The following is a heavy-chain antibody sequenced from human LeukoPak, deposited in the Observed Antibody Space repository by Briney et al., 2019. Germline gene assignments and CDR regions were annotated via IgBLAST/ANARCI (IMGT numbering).Heavy chain of an antibody. V-gene: IGHV1-46*01. Sequence: AASVKVSCKASGYTFTSYDINWVRQAPGQGLEWMGIINPSGGSTSYAQKFQGRVTMTRDTSTSTVYMELSSLRSEDTAVYYCARDLRGYSYYYGMDVWGQGTTVTVSS. CDR2: INPSGGST. CDR3: ARDLRGYSYYYGMDV. D-gene: IGHD5-12*01. CDR1: GYTFTSYD. J-gene: IGHJ6*02.